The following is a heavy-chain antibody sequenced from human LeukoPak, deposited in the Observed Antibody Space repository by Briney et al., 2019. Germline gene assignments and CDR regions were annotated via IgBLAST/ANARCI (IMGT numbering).Heavy chain of an antibody. D-gene: IGHD4-11*01. CDR1: GYTFTSYD. CDR3: ARATGGWFDP. J-gene: IGHJ5*02. V-gene: IGHV1-8*03. CDR2: MNPNSGNT. Sequence: ASVKVSCKASGYTFTSYDISWVRQATGQGLEWMGWMNPNSGNTGYAQKFQGRVTITRSTSISTAYMELSSLRSEDTAVYYCARATGGWFDPWGQGTLVTVSS.